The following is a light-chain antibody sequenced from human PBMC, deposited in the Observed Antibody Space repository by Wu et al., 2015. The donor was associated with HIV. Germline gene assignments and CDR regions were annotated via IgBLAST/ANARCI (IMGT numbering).Light chain of an antibody. CDR1: QSVSSN. V-gene: IGKV3-11*01. Sequence: EIVMTQSPATLSVSPGERATLSCRATQSVSSNLAWYQHRPGQPPRLLIYGASSRATGIPARFSGSGSGTDFTLTITSLEPEDFAVYYCQQRANWLTFGGGTKVELK. CDR2: GAS. CDR3: QQRANWLT. J-gene: IGKJ4*01.